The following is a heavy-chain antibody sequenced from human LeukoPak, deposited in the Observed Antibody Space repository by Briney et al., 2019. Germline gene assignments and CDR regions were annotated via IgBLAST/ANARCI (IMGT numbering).Heavy chain of an antibody. D-gene: IGHD5-12*01. Sequence: SETLSLTCAVSGGSISSNNWWSWVRQPPGKGLEWIGEIHHHGATNYNPSLKSRVTLSVDKSKNQFSLELSSVPAADTAVYYCARGPSVAAHLDYWGQGTLVAVSS. J-gene: IGHJ4*02. CDR1: GGSISSNNW. CDR2: IHHHGAT. V-gene: IGHV4-4*02. CDR3: ARGPSVAAHLDY.